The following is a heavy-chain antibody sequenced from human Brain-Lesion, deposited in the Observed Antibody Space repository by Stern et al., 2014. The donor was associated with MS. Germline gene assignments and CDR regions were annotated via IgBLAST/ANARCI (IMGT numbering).Heavy chain of an antibody. Sequence: QVQLVESGPGLVKPSETLSLTCTVSGGSISSSTYYWAWIRQPPGKGLEWVGNIHYRGFPYYKPSPKSRVTISVDMSKNQFSLKLSSVTAADTAIYYCARHDSVPRPSQLYSARDRGPGYFDYWGQGTLVTVSS. D-gene: IGHD1-26*01. CDR1: GGSISSSTYY. CDR3: ARHDSVPRPSQLYSARDRGPGYFDY. V-gene: IGHV4-39*01. J-gene: IGHJ4*02. CDR2: IHYRGFP.